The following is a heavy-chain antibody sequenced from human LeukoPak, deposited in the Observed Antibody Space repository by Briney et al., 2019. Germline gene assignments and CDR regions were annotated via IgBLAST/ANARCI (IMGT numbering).Heavy chain of an antibody. CDR3: ATQRGSYLWGTDFDY. CDR2: IYYSGST. CDR1: GGSISSGGYY. Sequence: SETLSLTCTVSGGSISSGGYYWSWIRQHPGKGLEWIGYIYYSGSTYYNPSFKSRVTISVDTSKNQFSLKLSSVTAADTAVYYCATQRGSYLWGTDFDYWGQGTLVTVSS. D-gene: IGHD3-16*01. V-gene: IGHV4-31*03. J-gene: IGHJ4*02.